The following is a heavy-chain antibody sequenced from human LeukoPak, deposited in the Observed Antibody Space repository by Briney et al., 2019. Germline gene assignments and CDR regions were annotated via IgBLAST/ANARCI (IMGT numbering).Heavy chain of an antibody. CDR1: GFTFSRYW. Sequence: PGGSLRLSCAASGFTFSRYWMSWVRQAPGKGLEWVSGINWNGGSTGYADSVKGRFTISRDNAKNSLYLQMNSLRAEDTALYYCARVGGTDGAFDIWGQGTMVTVSS. J-gene: IGHJ3*02. D-gene: IGHD1-1*01. V-gene: IGHV3-20*04. CDR2: INWNGGST. CDR3: ARVGGTDGAFDI.